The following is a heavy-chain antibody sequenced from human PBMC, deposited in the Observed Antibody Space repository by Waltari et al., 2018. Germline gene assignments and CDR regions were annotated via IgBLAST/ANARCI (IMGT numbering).Heavy chain of an antibody. CDR1: GFTFSSYS. V-gene: IGHV3-21*01. CDR3: ARAFYGDYDY. Sequence: EVQLVESGGGLVKPGGSLRLSCAASGFTFSSYSMNWVRQAPGKGLEWVSAIRSSSSYIYYADSVKGRFTISRDNAKNSLYLQMNSLRAEDTAVYYCARAFYGDYDYWGQGTLVTVSS. J-gene: IGHJ4*02. CDR2: IRSSSSYI. D-gene: IGHD4-17*01.